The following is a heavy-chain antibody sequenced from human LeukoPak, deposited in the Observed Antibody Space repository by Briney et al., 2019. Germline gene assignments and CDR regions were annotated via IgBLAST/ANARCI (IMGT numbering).Heavy chain of an antibody. CDR3: ARDNGSGSYLFDY. J-gene: IGHJ4*02. Sequence: ASVKVSCKASGYTFTGYYINWVRQAPGQGLEWMGWINPNSGGTNYAQKFQGRVTMTRDTSISTAYMELSRLRSDDTAVYYCARDNGSGSYLFDYWGQGTLVTVSS. V-gene: IGHV1-2*02. D-gene: IGHD3-10*01. CDR2: INPNSGGT. CDR1: GYTFTGYY.